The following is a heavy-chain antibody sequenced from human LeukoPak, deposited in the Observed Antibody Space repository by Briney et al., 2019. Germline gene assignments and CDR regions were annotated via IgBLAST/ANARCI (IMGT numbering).Heavy chain of an antibody. J-gene: IGHJ4*02. V-gene: IGHV4-39*01. D-gene: IGHD6-13*01. CDR1: SGSISSSSSY. CDR2: IYYSGST. CDR3: ARGIAAAGPFDY. Sequence: SETLSLTCTVSSGSISSSSSYWGWIRQPPRKGLEWIGSIYYSGSTYYNPSLKSRVTISVDTSKKQFSLRLSSVTAADTAVYYCARGIAAAGPFDYWGQGTLVTVSS.